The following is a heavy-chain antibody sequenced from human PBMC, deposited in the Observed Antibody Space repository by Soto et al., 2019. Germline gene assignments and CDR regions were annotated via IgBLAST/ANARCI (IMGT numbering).Heavy chain of an antibody. Sequence: QVQLVESGGGVVQPGRSLRLSCAASGFTFSTYGMHWVRQAPGKGLEWVAVIWNDGSTKYYADSVKGRFTISRDDSKNTLYLQMNSLRAEGTAVYYCARVLRYFDWDYAFDIWGQGTMVTVSS. V-gene: IGHV3-33*01. D-gene: IGHD3-9*01. J-gene: IGHJ3*02. CDR1: GFTFSTYG. CDR3: ARVLRYFDWDYAFDI. CDR2: IWNDGSTK.